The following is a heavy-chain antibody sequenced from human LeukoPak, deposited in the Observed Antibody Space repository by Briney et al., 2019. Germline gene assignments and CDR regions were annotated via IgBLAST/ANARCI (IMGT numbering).Heavy chain of an antibody. CDR1: GGSISSSSYY. CDR3: ARDRGVVVRGPDAFDI. Sequence: PSETLSLTRTVSGGSISSSSYYWGWIRQPPGKGLEWIGSIYYSGSTYYNPSLKSRVTISVDTSKNQFSLKLSSVTAADTAVYYCARDRGVVVRGPDAFDIWGQGTMVTVSS. CDR2: IYYSGST. J-gene: IGHJ3*02. D-gene: IGHD3-10*01. V-gene: IGHV4-39*07.